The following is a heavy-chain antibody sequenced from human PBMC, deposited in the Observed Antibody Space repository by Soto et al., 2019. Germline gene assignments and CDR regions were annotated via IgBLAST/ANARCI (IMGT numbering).Heavy chain of an antibody. Sequence: PSETLSPTCNASGGSISSYYLSWIRQPPGKGLEWIGYIYYSGSTNCNPSLKSRVTISVDTSKNQFSLQLNSVTPEDTAVYYCARYTNAWYLDYWGQGTRVT. CDR2: IYYSGST. J-gene: IGHJ4*02. CDR3: ARYTNAWYLDY. D-gene: IGHD2-2*02. V-gene: IGHV4-59*12. CDR1: GGSISSYY.